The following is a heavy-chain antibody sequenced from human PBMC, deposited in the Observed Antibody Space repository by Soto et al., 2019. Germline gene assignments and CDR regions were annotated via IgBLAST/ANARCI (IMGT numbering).Heavy chain of an antibody. J-gene: IGHJ6*03. CDR3: ARSGYCSGGSCYSHLAYYYYYYMDV. D-gene: IGHD2-15*01. V-gene: IGHV5-51*01. CDR1: GYSFTSYW. CDR2: IYPGDSDT. Sequence: PGESLKISFKGSGYSFTSYWIGWVRQMPGKGLEWMGIIYPGDSDTRYSPSFQGQVTISADKSISTAYLQWSSLKASDTAMYYCARSGYCSGGSCYSHLAYYYYYYMDVWGKGTTVTVCS.